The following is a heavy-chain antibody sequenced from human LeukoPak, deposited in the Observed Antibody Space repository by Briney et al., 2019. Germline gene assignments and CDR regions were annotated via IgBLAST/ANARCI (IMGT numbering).Heavy chain of an antibody. D-gene: IGHD3-22*01. CDR2: IYYSGST. CDR3: AREPRSRYSSGYYYFDY. J-gene: IGHJ4*02. CDR1: GGSVSSGSSY. V-gene: IGHV4-61*01. Sequence: PSETLSLTCTVSGGSVSSGSSYWSWIRQPPGKGLEWIGYIYYSGSTNYNPSLKSRVTISVDTSKNQFSLKLSSVTAADTAVYYCAREPRSRYSSGYYYFDYWGQGTLVTVSS.